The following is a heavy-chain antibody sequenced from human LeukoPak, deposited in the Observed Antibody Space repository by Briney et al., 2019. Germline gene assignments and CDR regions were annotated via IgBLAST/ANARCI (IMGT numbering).Heavy chain of an antibody. CDR3: ARLVRGDGYYFGWFDP. V-gene: IGHV5-51*01. D-gene: IGHD3-22*01. CDR1: GYSFTSYW. J-gene: IGHJ5*02. CDR2: IYPGDSDT. Sequence: GESLKISCKGSGYSFTSYWIGWVRQMPGKGLEWMGIIYPGDSDTRYSPSFQGQVTISANNSISTAYLQWSSMKASDTATYYCARLVRGDGYYFGWFDPWGQGTLVTVSS.